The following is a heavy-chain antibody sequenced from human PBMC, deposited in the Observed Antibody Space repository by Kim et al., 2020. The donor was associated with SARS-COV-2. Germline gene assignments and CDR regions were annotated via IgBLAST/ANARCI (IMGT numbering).Heavy chain of an antibody. V-gene: IGHV1-18*01. D-gene: IGHD6-13*01. Sequence: KLQGRVTMTTDTSTSTAYMELRSLRSDDTAVYYCARDRQQLVRWMYGMDVWGQGTTVTVSS. J-gene: IGHJ6*02. CDR3: ARDRQQLVRWMYGMDV.